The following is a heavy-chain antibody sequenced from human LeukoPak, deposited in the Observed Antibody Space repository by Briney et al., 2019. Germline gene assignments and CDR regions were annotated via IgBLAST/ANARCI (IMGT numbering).Heavy chain of an antibody. CDR2: ISGSYTT. CDR3: AKDSAFYYIDV. D-gene: IGHD3-10*01. CDR1: GFTFSNYG. Sequence: GGSLRLSCAASGFTFSNYGMSWVRQAPGKGLEWVSAISGSYTTYYADSVKGRFTISRDNSKNTLYLQMNSLKGDDTAVYYCAKDSAFYYIDVWGKGTTVIISS. V-gene: IGHV3-23*01. J-gene: IGHJ6*03.